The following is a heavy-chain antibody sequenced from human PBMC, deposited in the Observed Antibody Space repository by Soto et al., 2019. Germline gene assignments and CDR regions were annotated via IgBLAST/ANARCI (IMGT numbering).Heavy chain of an antibody. Sequence: QVQLVQSGAEVKKPGSSVRVSCRAFGGTFSSYAVNWVRLAPGQGLEWMGGITPFFGTSNYAQKFQGRVIITADETTSTVFMDLVSLRSEDTAVYYCARVGHVTNYGMAVWGQGTTVTVSS. D-gene: IGHD1-26*01. CDR3: ARVGHVTNYGMAV. CDR2: ITPFFGTS. J-gene: IGHJ6*02. CDR1: GGTFSSYA. V-gene: IGHV1-69*01.